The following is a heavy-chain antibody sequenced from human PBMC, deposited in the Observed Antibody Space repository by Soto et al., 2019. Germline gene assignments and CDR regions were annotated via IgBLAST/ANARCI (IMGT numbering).Heavy chain of an antibody. CDR2: FRSGGDEDTT. D-gene: IGHD3-10*01. CDR1: GFTFSSYS. V-gene: IGHV3-23*01. CDR3: AKKLNPGSVRPSFES. J-gene: IGHJ5*01. Sequence: GSLRLSCAASGFTFSSYSMSWVRQAPGKGLEWVSGFRSGGDEDTTYYADSVRGRFTISRDNSKSTLFLQMNSLRAEDTAIYYCAKKLNPGSVRPSFESCGQGTLVTAYS.